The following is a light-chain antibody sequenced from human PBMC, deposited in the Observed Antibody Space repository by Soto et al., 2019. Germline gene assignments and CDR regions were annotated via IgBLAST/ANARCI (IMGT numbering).Light chain of an antibody. J-gene: IGKJ1*01. V-gene: IGKV3-20*01. CDR2: GAS. CDR3: QQYGNVPRT. CDR1: QTINRSF. Sequence: EIVLTQSPGTLSLSPGERATLSCRASQTINRSFLAWYQHKPGQAPRLLIYGASSRATGIPDRFSGSGSGTDFILSISRLEPEDFAVYYCQQYGNVPRTFGQGPKV.